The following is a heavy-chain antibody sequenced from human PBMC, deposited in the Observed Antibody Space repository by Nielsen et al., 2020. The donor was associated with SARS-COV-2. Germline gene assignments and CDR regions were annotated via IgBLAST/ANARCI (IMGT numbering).Heavy chain of an antibody. Sequence: ASVKVSCKASGYSFSRYPMNWVRQAPGQGLEWMGWIDTNIGKPTPAQGFTGRFVFSSDTSVSTASLQISTLRAEDTAVYYCARDNFGSGGTASYGMDVWGQGTTVTVSS. CDR2: IDTNIGKP. V-gene: IGHV7-4-1*02. CDR1: GYSFSRYP. J-gene: IGHJ6*02. D-gene: IGHD3-10*01. CDR3: ARDNFGSGGTASYGMDV.